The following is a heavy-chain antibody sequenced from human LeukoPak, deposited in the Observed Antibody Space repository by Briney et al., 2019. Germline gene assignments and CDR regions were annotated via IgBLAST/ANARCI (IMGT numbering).Heavy chain of an antibody. CDR2: MKPNRGNK. V-gene: IGHV1-8*01. Sequence: GASVKVSCKASGYTFTSYDIHWVRQATGQGLEWMRWMKPNRGNKGYAQTLQGSVTMNRNIPISTAYMELRTLRSEDTPVFYCARRGPQYYDSSGYLIGYWGQGTLVTVSS. CDR1: GYTFTSYD. CDR3: ARRGPQYYDSSGYLIGY. J-gene: IGHJ4*02. D-gene: IGHD3-22*01.